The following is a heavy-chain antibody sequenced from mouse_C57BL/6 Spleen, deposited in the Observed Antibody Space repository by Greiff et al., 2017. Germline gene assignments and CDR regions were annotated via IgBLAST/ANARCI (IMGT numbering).Heavy chain of an antibody. D-gene: IGHD2-3*01. CDR1: GYTFTSYW. CDR3: ARGDGYPSAWFAY. V-gene: IGHV1-72*01. Sequence: QVQLQQPGAELVKPGASVTLSCKASGYTFTSYWMHWVKQRPGRGLEWIGRIDPNSGGTKYNEKFKSKATLTVDKPSSTAYMQLSSLTSEDSAVYYCARGDGYPSAWFAYWGQGTLVTVSA. CDR2: IDPNSGGT. J-gene: IGHJ3*01.